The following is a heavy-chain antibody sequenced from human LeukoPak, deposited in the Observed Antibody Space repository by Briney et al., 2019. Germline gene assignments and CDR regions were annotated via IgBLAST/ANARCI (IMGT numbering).Heavy chain of an antibody. CDR3: ARGPISGDYVFDY. V-gene: IGHV4-39*07. Sequence: SETLSLTCTVSGASISSTSDFWGWIRQPPGKGLEWVGSIYYSGTTYSNPSLKSRVTISADTSKNHFSLKLRSVTAADTAVYYCARGPISGDYVFDYWGQGTLVTVSS. D-gene: IGHD4-17*01. J-gene: IGHJ4*02. CDR2: IYYSGTT. CDR1: GASISSTSDF.